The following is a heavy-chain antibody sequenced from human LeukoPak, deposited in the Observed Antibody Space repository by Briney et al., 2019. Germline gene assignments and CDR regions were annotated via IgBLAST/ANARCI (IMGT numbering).Heavy chain of an antibody. CDR2: IIPSGHTT. J-gene: IGHJ4*02. CDR3: AKDDRWLQFCC. CDR1: GFTFSSHG. V-gene: IGHV3-23*01. Sequence: PGGSLRLSCAASGFTFSSHGMNWVRQAPGKGLEWVSGIIPSGHTTYYADSVRGRFTISRDNSRNTLYLQMNSLRAKDTAVYYCAKDDRWLQFCCWGQGTLVTVSA. D-gene: IGHD5-24*01.